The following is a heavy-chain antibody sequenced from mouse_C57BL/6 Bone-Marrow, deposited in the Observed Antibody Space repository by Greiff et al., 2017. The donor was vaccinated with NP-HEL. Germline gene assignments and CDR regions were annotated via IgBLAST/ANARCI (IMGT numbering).Heavy chain of an antibody. J-gene: IGHJ2*01. V-gene: IGHV3-6*01. CDR2: ISYDGSN. CDR1: GYSITSGYY. Sequence: DVQLQESGPGLVKPSQSLSLTCSVTGYSITSGYYWNWIRQFPGNKLEWMGYISYDGSNNYNPSLKNRISITRDTSKNQFFLKLNSVTTEDTATYYCAREGGYRNYWGQGTTLTGSS. D-gene: IGHD2-14*01. CDR3: AREGGYRNY.